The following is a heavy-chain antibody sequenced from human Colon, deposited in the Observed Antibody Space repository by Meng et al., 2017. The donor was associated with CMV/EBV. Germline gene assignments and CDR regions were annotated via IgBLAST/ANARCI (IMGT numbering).Heavy chain of an antibody. CDR3: ARPAIESAYRHIEY. CDR2: IYSGGST. V-gene: IGHV3-53*01. Sequence: GESLKISCAASGFTVSSNYMSWVRQAPGKGLEWVSVIYSGGSTYYADSVKGRFTISRDNSKNTLYLQMNSLRAEDTAVYYCARPAIESAYRHIEYWGQGTLVTVSS. J-gene: IGHJ4*02. CDR1: GFTVSSNY. D-gene: IGHD3-3*01.